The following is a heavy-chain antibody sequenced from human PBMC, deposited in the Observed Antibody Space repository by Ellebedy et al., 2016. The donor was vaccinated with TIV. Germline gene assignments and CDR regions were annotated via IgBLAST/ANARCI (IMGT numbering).Heavy chain of an antibody. J-gene: IGHJ6*02. Sequence: GESLKISCAASGFTFSSYAMHWVRQAPGKGLEWVAVISYDGSNKYYADSVKGRFTISRDNSKNTLYLQMNSLRAEDTAVYYCASPDSSGYYYNGMDVWGQGTTVTVSS. D-gene: IGHD3-22*01. V-gene: IGHV3-30-3*01. CDR2: ISYDGSNK. CDR1: GFTFSSYA. CDR3: ASPDSSGYYYNGMDV.